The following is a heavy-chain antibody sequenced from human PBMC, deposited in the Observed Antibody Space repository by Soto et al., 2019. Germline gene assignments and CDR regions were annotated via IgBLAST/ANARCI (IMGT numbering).Heavy chain of an antibody. CDR3: ARGGIVATINWFDP. J-gene: IGHJ5*02. Sequence: SETLSLTCAVYGGSFSGYYWSWIRQPPGKGLEWIGEINHSGSTNYNPSLKSRVTISVDTSKNQFSLKLSSVTAAATAVYYCARGGIVATINWFDPWGQGTLVTVSS. CDR1: GGSFSGYY. CDR2: INHSGST. V-gene: IGHV4-34*01. D-gene: IGHD5-12*01.